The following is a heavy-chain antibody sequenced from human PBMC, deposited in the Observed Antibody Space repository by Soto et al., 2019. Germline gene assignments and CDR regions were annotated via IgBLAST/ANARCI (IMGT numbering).Heavy chain of an antibody. V-gene: IGHV3-23*01. CDR1: GFTFSSYA. J-gene: IGHJ3*02. Sequence: GGSLRLSCAASGFTFSSYAMSWVRQAPGKGLEWVSAISGSGGSTYYADSVKGRFTISRDNSKNTLYLQMNSLRAEDTAVYYCAKYSTNLYYHDSSGYYYSIWGQGTMVTVSS. D-gene: IGHD3-22*01. CDR3: AKYSTNLYYHDSSGYYYSI. CDR2: ISGSGGST.